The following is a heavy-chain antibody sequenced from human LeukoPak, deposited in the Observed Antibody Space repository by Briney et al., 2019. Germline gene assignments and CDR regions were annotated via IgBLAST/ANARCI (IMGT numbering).Heavy chain of an antibody. Sequence: PGGSLRLSCVASGFTFNNYAMSWVRQAPGKGLEGGAGISGSGGGTYYADSVKGRLTISRDNSKNHLYLQMHSLRAEDTAVYYCAKDRVLRYFDWLLPDFDYWGQGTRVTVSS. CDR3: AKDRVLRYFDWLLPDFDY. J-gene: IGHJ4*02. V-gene: IGHV3-23*01. CDR2: ISGSGGGT. CDR1: GFTFNNYA. D-gene: IGHD3-9*01.